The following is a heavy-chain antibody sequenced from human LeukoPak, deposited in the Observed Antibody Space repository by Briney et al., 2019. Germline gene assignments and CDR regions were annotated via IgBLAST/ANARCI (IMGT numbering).Heavy chain of an antibody. J-gene: IGHJ4*02. CDR3: ARGPKSEWLQNYFDY. D-gene: IGHD5-12*01. CDR2: ISSSSTYM. CDR1: SFTFSAYV. V-gene: IGHV3-21*06. Sequence: GWALRLSCAASSFTFSAYVMHWVRQAPGRGLEWVSSISSSSTYMSYADSVKGRFTGSRDNAENSLYLQMSGLRGEDTAVYYCARGPKSEWLQNYFDYWGQGALVAVSS.